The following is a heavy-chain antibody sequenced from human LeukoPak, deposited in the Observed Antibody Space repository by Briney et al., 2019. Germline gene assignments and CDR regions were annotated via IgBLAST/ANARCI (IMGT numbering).Heavy chain of an antibody. Sequence: PGGSLRLSCAASGFTFSSHWMHWVRQAPGKGLVWVSRINSVGSRTDYADSVKGRFTISRDNARNTLYLQMNSLRAEDTAVYYCTSDTVDTTFGIDSWGQGNLVTVSS. CDR2: INSVGSRT. CDR3: TSDTVDTTFGIDS. CDR1: GFTFSSHW. V-gene: IGHV3-74*01. J-gene: IGHJ4*02. D-gene: IGHD5-18*01.